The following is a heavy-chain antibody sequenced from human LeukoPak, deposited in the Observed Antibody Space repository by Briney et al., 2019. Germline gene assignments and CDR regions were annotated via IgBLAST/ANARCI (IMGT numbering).Heavy chain of an antibody. Sequence: SETLSLTCTVSGGSISSGSYYWSWSRQPAGKGLEWIGRIYTSGSTNYNPSLKSRVTISVDTSKNQFSLKLSSVTAADTAVYYCARGDSGYERSFDYWGQGTLVTVSS. D-gene: IGHD5-12*01. CDR3: ARGDSGYERSFDY. J-gene: IGHJ4*02. CDR2: IYTSGST. CDR1: GGSISSGSYY. V-gene: IGHV4-61*02.